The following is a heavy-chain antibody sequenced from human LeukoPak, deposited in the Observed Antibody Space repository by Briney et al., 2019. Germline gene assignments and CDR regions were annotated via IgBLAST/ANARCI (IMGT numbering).Heavy chain of an antibody. V-gene: IGHV4-30-4*01. D-gene: IGHD1-26*01. J-gene: IGHJ4*02. Sequence: SEPLSLTCTVSGRSLRRGDNYGSWIRQPPGKGLEWIGYIYHSGSTYYNPSLESRVTVSVDTSKNQFSLKLRSVTAADTAVYYCARDSSGASYVVWGQGKLVTVSS. CDR3: ARDSSGASYVV. CDR2: IYHSGST. CDR1: GRSLRRGDNY.